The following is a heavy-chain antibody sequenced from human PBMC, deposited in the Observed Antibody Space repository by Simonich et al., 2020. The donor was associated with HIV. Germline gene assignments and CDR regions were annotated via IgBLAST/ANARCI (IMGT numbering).Heavy chain of an antibody. J-gene: IGHJ4*02. Sequence: QVQLQQWGAGLLKPSETLSLTCAVYGGSFNGYYWSWIRQPPGKGLEWIGEINHSGSTNYNPSLKRRVNISVDTSKKQFSLKVRSVTVADTALYYCARLTVYSYGTYYFDYWGQGTLVTVSS. V-gene: IGHV4-34*01. CDR1: GGSFNGYY. D-gene: IGHD5-18*01. CDR3: ARLTVYSYGTYYFDY. CDR2: INHSGST.